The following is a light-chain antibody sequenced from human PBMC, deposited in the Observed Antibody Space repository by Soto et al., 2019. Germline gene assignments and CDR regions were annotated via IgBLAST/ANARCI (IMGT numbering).Light chain of an antibody. CDR3: SSYTSSSTLV. V-gene: IGLV2-14*01. J-gene: IGLJ2*01. Sequence: QSALTQPASVSGSPGQSITSSCTGTSSDVGGYNYVSWYQQHPGKAPKLMIYDVSNRPSGVSNRFSGSKSGNTASLTISGLQAEDEADYYCSSYTSSSTLVFGGGTKLTV. CDR1: SSDVGGYNY. CDR2: DVS.